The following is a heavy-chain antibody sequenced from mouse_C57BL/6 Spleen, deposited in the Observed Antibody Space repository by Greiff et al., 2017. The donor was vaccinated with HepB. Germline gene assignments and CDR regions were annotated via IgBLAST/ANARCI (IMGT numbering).Heavy chain of an antibody. CDR2: IYPGDGDT. V-gene: IGHV1-82*01. CDR3: ARDYDDAWFAY. D-gene: IGHD2-4*01. CDR1: GYAFSSSW. J-gene: IGHJ3*01. Sequence: QVQLQQSGPELVKPGASVKISCKASGYAFSSSWMNWVKQRPGKGLEWIGRIYPGDGDTNYNGKFKGKATLTADKSSSTAYMQLSSLTSEDSAVYFCARDYDDAWFAYWGQGTLVTVSA.